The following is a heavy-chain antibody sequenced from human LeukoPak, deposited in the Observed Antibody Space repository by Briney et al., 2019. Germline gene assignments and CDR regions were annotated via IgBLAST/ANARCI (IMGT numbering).Heavy chain of an antibody. J-gene: IGHJ4*02. CDR1: RFTLSNYW. V-gene: IGHV3-74*01. CDR3: ARDDHSSFDY. CDR2: INSDGSTT. D-gene: IGHD6-13*01. Sequence: GGSLRLSCAASRFTLSNYWMPWVRHAPGKGLVWVSRINSDGSTTTYADSVKGRFTISRDNAKNTLYLQMNSLRAEDTAVYYCARDDHSSFDYWGQGTLVTVSS.